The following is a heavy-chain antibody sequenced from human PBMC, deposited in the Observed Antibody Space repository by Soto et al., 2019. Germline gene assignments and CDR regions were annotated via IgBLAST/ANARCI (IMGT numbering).Heavy chain of an antibody. CDR3: ARDYGDRYYYYYYYMDV. CDR2: INSDGSST. CDR1: GFTFSSYW. J-gene: IGHJ6*03. Sequence: GGSLRLSCAASGFTFSSYWMHWVRQAPGKGLVWVSRINSDGSSTSYADSVKGRFTISRDNAKNTLYLQMNSLRAEDTAVYYCARDYGDRYYYYYYYMDVWGKGTTVTVSS. V-gene: IGHV3-74*01. D-gene: IGHD4-17*01.